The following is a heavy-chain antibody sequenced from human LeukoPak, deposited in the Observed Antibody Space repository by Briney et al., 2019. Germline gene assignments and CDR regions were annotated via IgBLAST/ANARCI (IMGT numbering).Heavy chain of an antibody. J-gene: IGHJ6*04. CDR1: GFTFSSYA. CDR3: AKDASDIVVVPAALKPQNYYYGMDV. D-gene: IGHD2-2*01. Sequence: QPGGSLVLSCAAAGFTFSSYAMSWGRQAPGKGLEWVSAISGSGGSTYYADSVKGRFTISRDNSKNTLYLQMNSLRAEDTAVYYCAKDASDIVVVPAALKPQNYYYGMDVWGKGTTVTVSS. CDR2: ISGSGGST. V-gene: IGHV3-23*01.